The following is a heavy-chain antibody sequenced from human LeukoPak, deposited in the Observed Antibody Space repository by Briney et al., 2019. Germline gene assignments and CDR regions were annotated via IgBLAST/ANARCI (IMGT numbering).Heavy chain of an antibody. CDR2: IDPSDSYT. V-gene: IGHV5-10-1*01. Sequence: RESLRISCKGSGYSFPSYWITWVRQMPGKGLEWMGRIDPSDSYTNYSPSFQGHVTISADKSISTAYLQWSSLKASDTAMYYCARSYSGYDYLDYWGQGTLVTVSS. J-gene: IGHJ4*02. CDR1: GYSFPSYW. D-gene: IGHD5-12*01. CDR3: ARSYSGYDYLDY.